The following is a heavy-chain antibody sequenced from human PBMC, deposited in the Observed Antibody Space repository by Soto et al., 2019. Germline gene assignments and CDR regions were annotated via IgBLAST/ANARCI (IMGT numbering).Heavy chain of an antibody. CDR3: ARGHTIFGVVITPYYYYMDA. D-gene: IGHD3-3*01. J-gene: IGHJ6*03. CDR1: GGSFSGYY. Sequence: SETLSLTCAVYGGSFSGYYWSWIRQPPGKGLEWIGEINHSGSTNYNPSLKSRVTISVDTSKNQFSLKLSSVTAADTAVYYCARGHTIFGVVITPYYYYMDAWGKGTTVPVSS. CDR2: INHSGST. V-gene: IGHV4-34*01.